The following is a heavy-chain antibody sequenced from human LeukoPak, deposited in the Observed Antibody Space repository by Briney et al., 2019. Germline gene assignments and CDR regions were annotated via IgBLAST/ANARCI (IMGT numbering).Heavy chain of an antibody. CDR3: AKDRTVGASYWYFDL. D-gene: IGHD1-26*01. CDR2: ISGSGGST. Sequence: PGGSLRLSCAASGFTFSNYWMSWVRQAPGKGLEWVSAISGSGGSTYYADSVKGRFTISRDSSKNTLFLHMNTLRAEDTAIYYCAKDRTVGASYWYFDLWGRGTLVTVSS. CDR1: GFTFSNYW. J-gene: IGHJ2*01. V-gene: IGHV3-23*01.